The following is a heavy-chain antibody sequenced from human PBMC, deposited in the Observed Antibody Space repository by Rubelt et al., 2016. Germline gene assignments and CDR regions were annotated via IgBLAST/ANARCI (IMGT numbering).Heavy chain of an antibody. D-gene: IGHD6-13*01. CDR3: ARDRGSSSWYGVDY. V-gene: IGHV4-39*07. Sequence: QLQLQESGPGLVKPSETLSLTCTVSGGSISSSSYYWGWIRQPPGKGLEWIGSIYNSGSTNYNPSLKSRVPSAGDTSKNQLSLKLSSVTAADTAVYHCARDRGSSSWYGVDYWGQGTLVTVSS. CDR2: IYNSGST. CDR1: GGSISSSSYY. J-gene: IGHJ4*02.